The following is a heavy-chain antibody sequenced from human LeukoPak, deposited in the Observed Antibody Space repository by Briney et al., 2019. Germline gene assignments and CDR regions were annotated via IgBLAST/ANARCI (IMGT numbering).Heavy chain of an antibody. J-gene: IGHJ4*02. CDR1: GFIFSDYY. Sequence: PGGSLRLSCAASGFIFSDYYMDWVRQAPGKGLEWVGRSRNKANGYTTQYAASVKGRFTISRDDSQSSLYLQLNSLKTEDTSVYYCTRVYSSDWSGSYFDYWGQGTPVTVSS. CDR3: TRVYSSDWSGSYFDY. CDR2: SRNKANGYTT. V-gene: IGHV3-72*01. D-gene: IGHD4-11*01.